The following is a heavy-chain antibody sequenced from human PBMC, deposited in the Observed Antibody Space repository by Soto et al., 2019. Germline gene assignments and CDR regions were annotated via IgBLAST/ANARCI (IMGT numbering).Heavy chain of an antibody. V-gene: IGHV3-30-3*01. Sequence: LRLSCVASGFTFSRHAMHWVRQAPGKGLVWVAVISYDGSKNDYADSVKGRFTISRDNSKNTLYLQMNSLRAEDTAVNYCARGNYYDSSAFYSWGQGTLVTVSS. CDR3: ARGNYYDSSAFYS. CDR2: ISYDGSKN. D-gene: IGHD3-22*01. CDR1: GFTFSRHA. J-gene: IGHJ4*02.